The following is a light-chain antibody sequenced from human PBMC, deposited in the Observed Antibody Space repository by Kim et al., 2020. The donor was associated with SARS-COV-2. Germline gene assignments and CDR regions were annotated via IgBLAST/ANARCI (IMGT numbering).Light chain of an antibody. CDR1: KLGEKY. V-gene: IGLV3-1*01. Sequence: SITPGKTARITCSGNKLGEKYVSWYQQRSGQSPVLVIYQDNKRPSGIPERFSGSNSGNTATLAISAAQTMDEADFYCQAWDTTTVVFGGGTQLTVL. CDR2: QDN. J-gene: IGLJ3*02. CDR3: QAWDTTTVV.